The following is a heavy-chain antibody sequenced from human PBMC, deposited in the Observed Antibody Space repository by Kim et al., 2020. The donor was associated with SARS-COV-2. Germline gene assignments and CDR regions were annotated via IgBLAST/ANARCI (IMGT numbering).Heavy chain of an antibody. V-gene: IGHV4-59*13. Sequence: SETLSLTCTVSGGSISSYYWSWIRQPPGKGLEWIGYIYYSGSTNYNPSLKSRVTISVDTSKNQFSLKLSSVTAADTAVYYCARVYSGSYYSIDYWGQGTLVTVSS. D-gene: IGHD1-26*01. CDR2: IYYSGST. J-gene: IGHJ4*02. CDR3: ARVYSGSYYSIDY. CDR1: GGSISSYY.